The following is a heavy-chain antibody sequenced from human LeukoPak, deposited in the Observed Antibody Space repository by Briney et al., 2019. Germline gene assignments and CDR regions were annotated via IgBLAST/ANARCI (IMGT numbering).Heavy chain of an antibody. CDR2: ISYYGSNK. V-gene: IGHV3-30-3*01. Sequence: QAGGSLRLSCAASGFTFSSYAMHWVRQAPGKGLEWVAAISYYGSNKYYADPVKGRLTISRENSKDTLYPQMNSLRAEDTAVYYCARDGVATKYYYGMDVWGQGTTVTVSS. CDR3: ARDGVATKYYYGMDV. D-gene: IGHD5-12*01. J-gene: IGHJ6*02. CDR1: GFTFSSYA.